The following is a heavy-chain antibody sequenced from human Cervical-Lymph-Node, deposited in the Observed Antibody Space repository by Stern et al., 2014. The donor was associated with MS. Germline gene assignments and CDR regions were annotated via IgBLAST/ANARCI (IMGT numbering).Heavy chain of an antibody. J-gene: IGHJ4*02. CDR1: GGSISSGEYY. D-gene: IGHD5-24*01. Sequence: QVQLQESGPGLVKPSQTLSLTCTVTGGSISSGEYYWSWIRQSPGKGLEWVGYIHNSGPTYYNPSLKSRVTISVDTSKNQFSLKLRSVTAADTAVYYCSRDADGHSLVFGYWGRGTLVTVSS. V-gene: IGHV4-30-4*01. CDR3: SRDADGHSLVFGY. CDR2: IHNSGPT.